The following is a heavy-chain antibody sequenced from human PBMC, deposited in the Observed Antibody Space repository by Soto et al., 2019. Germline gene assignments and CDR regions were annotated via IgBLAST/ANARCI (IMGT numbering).Heavy chain of an antibody. CDR1: GGSISSSSYY. J-gene: IGHJ6*02. D-gene: IGHD6-13*01. V-gene: IGHV4-39*01. CDR3: AMGSSWYEVYYYGMDV. Sequence: SETLSLTCTVSGGSISSSSYYWGWIRQPPGKGLEWIGSIYYSGSTYYNPSLKSRVTISVDTSKNQFSLKLSSVTAADTAVYYCAMGSSWYEVYYYGMDVWGQGTTVTVSS. CDR2: IYYSGST.